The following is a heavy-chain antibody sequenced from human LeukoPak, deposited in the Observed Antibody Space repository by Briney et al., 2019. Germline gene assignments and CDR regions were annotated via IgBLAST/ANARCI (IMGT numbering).Heavy chain of an antibody. CDR1: GYTFTSND. J-gene: IGHJ4*02. V-gene: IGHV1-8*03. CDR3: ARDVGPGNYYYDCGAYSDFGY. CDR2: MNPNSGNT. Sequence: ASVNVSCKASGYTFTSNDITWVRHAPGQGLEWMGWMNPNSGNTGYAQKFQGRVTITMNTSISTAYMELSSLRSDETAVYYCARDVGPGNYYYDCGAYSDFGYWGRGALVSVSS. D-gene: IGHD3-22*01.